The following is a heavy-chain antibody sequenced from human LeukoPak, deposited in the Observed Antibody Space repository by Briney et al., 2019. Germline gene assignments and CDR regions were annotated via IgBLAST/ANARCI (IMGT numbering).Heavy chain of an antibody. Sequence: QPGGSLRLSCAASGVAFTFYAMSWVRQAPGKGLQWVSTINANGINTYYADSVRGRFTISRDNSKDTLYLQLKSLRAEDTAIYFSTKPISGGLAVSADWFDPWGQGNPGHRLL. V-gene: IGHV3-23*01. D-gene: IGHD6-19*01. CDR3: TKPISGGLAVSADWFDP. CDR2: INANGINT. J-gene: IGHJ5*02. CDR1: GVAFTFYA.